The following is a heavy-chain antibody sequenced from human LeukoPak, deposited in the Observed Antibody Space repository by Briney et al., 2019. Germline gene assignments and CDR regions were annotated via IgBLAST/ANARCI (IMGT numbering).Heavy chain of an antibody. CDR2: IFHRGTT. CDR3: ARGGAKAAAGTSSLIY. J-gene: IGHJ4*02. CDR1: GGSISSNRYN. Sequence: KPSETLSLTCTVSGGSISSNRYNWAWIRQSPGKGLEWIGSIFHRGTTYYNPSLKSRVTLSLDTSNNHFSVTLRSVTAADTAVYYCARGGAKAAAGTSSLIYWGQGTLVTVSS. V-gene: IGHV4-39*02. D-gene: IGHD6-13*01.